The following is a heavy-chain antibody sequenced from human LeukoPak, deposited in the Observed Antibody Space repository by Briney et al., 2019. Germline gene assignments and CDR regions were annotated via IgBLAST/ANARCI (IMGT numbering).Heavy chain of an antibody. CDR3: ARTYSSGWYGLRVTVKNAFDI. V-gene: IGHV1-8*01. CDR2: MNPNSGNT. D-gene: IGHD6-19*01. J-gene: IGHJ3*02. Sequence: ASVKVSCKASGYTFTSYDINWGRQPTGQGLEWMGWMNPNSGNTGYAQKFHGRVTITRNTSISTAYMELSSLRSEDTAVYYCARTYSSGWYGLRVTVKNAFDIWGQGTMVTVSS. CDR1: GYTFTSYD.